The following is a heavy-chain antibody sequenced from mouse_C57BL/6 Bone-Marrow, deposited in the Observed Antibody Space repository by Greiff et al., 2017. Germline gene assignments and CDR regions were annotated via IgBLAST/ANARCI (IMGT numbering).Heavy chain of an antibody. V-gene: IGHV1-55*01. CDR3: ARAYYGSSSWFAY. D-gene: IGHD1-1*01. J-gene: IGHJ3*01. Sequence: VQLQQPGAELVKPGASVKMSCKASGYTFTSYWITWVKQRPGQGLEWIGDIYPGSGSTNYNEKFKSKATLTVDTSSSTAYMQLSSLTSEDSAGYYCARAYYGSSSWFAYWGQGTLVTVSA. CDR2: IYPGSGST. CDR1: GYTFTSYW.